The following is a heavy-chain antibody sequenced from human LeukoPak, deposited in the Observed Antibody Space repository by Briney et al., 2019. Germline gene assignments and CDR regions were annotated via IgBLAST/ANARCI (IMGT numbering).Heavy chain of an antibody. D-gene: IGHD6-13*01. J-gene: IGHJ6*02. CDR1: GFTFSSYD. Sequence: GGSLRLSCAASGFTFSSYDMPWVRQATGKGLEWVSVIGTAGDTYYPGSVKGRFTISRENAKNSLYLQMNSLRAGDTAVYYCARELKRAYSSSWSGKIYYYYGMDVWGQGTTVTVSS. CDR3: ARELKRAYSSSWSGKIYYYYGMDV. CDR2: IGTAGDT. V-gene: IGHV3-13*01.